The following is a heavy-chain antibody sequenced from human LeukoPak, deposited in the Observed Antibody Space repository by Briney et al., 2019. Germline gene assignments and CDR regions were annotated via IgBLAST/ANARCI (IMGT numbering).Heavy chain of an antibody. CDR1: GGSITRTNW. CDR3: SGEGGAFSPFGY. CDR2: GFLSGPA. J-gene: IGHJ4*02. D-gene: IGHD1-26*01. Sequence: SETLSLTCAVSGGSITRTNWWRGFRHPPGRGLEWIGEGFLSGPANYTPSLSSRVIIALDTSKTHLTLNLTCVPAADTAGYYCSGEGGAFSPFGYWGQGTLVTVPS. V-gene: IGHV4-4*02.